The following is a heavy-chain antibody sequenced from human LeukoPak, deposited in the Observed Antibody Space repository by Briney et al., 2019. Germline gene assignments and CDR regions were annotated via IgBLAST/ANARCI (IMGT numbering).Heavy chain of an antibody. V-gene: IGHV4-34*01. CDR2: INHSGST. CDR1: GGSFSGYY. D-gene: IGHD3-16*02. CDR3: ASRGSLSSTNFDY. J-gene: IGHJ4*02. Sequence: SETLSLTCTVYGGSFSGYYWSWIRQPPGKGLEWIGEINHSGSTNYNPSLKSRVTISVDTSKNQFSLKLSSVTAADTAVYYCASRGSLSSTNFDYWGQGTLVTVSS.